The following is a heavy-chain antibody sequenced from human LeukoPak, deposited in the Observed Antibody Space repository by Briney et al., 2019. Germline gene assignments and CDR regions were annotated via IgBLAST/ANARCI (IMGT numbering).Heavy chain of an antibody. D-gene: IGHD5-12*01. V-gene: IGHV4-59*11. J-gene: IGHJ6*03. Sequence: SETLSLTCTVSTAPISSHYWTWIRQPPGKGLEWIGYISYSGNTNYNPSLKSRVTISVDTSNNQFSLKLSSVTAADTAVYYCARNTAGYLYYYMDVWGRGTAVTVSS. CDR3: ARNTAGYLYYYMDV. CDR1: TAPISSHY. CDR2: ISYSGNT.